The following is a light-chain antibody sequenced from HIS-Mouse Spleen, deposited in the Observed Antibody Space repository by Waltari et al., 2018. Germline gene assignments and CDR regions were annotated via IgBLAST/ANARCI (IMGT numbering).Light chain of an antibody. Sequence: EIVMTQSPATLSVSPGASATLSCRASQSVSSNLAWYQQKPGQAPRLLIYGASTRATGIPARFSGSGSGTEFTLTISSLQSEDFAVYYCQQYNNWGITFGQGTRLEIK. J-gene: IGKJ5*01. V-gene: IGKV3-15*01. CDR2: GAS. CDR1: QSVSSN. CDR3: QQYNNWGIT.